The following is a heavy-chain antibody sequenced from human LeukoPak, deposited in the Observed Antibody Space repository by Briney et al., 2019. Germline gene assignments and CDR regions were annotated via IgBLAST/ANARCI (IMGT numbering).Heavy chain of an antibody. V-gene: IGHV3-74*01. J-gene: IGHJ6*03. D-gene: IGHD3-10*01. CDR1: GFTFSSYW. CDR3: RTAGTPERGYYYYYMDV. Sequence: PGGSLRLSCAASGFTFSSYWMHWVRQAPGKGPVWVSRINSDGSSTSYADSVKGRFTISRDNAKNTLYLQMNSLRAEDTAVYYCRTAGTPERGYYYYYMDVWGKGTTVTVSS. CDR2: INSDGSST.